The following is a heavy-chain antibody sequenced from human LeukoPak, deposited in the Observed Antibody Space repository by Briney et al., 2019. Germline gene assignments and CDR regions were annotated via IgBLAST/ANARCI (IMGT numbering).Heavy chain of an antibody. D-gene: IGHD3-16*01. CDR1: GGSISSGDYY. J-gene: IGHJ3*02. CDR2: LYHSGNT. V-gene: IGHV4-30-2*01. Sequence: PSETLSLTCTVSGGSISSGDYYWNWIRQPPGKGLEWIGYLYHSGNTYYNPSLKSRVTISIDRSKNQFSLTLTSVTAADTAVYYCARDLGSGTNAFHIWGQGTLITVSS. CDR3: ARDLGSGTNAFHI.